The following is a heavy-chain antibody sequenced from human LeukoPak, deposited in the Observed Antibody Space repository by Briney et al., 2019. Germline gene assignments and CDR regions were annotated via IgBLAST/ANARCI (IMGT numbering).Heavy chain of an antibody. CDR1: GGSISSYY. D-gene: IGHD6-13*01. CDR3: ANLESKAAAGPAFDI. Sequence: PSETLSLTCTVSGGSISSYYWSWIRQPPGKGLEWIGYIYYSGSTNYNPSLKSRVTISVDTSKNQFSLKLSSVTAADTAVYYCANLESKAAAGPAFDIWGQGTMVTVSS. V-gene: IGHV4-59*08. J-gene: IGHJ3*02. CDR2: IYYSGST.